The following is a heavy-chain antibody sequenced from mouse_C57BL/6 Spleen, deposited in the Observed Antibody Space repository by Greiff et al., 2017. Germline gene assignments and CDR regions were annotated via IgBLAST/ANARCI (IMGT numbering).Heavy chain of an antibody. J-gene: IGHJ2*01. Sequence: QVTLKESGPGILQPSQTLSLPCSFSGFSLSTFGLGVGWIRQPSGKGLEWLAHIWWDDDKYYNPALKSRLTISKDTSKNQVFLKIANVDTADTATYYCARIARGDDGYYLFDYWGQGTTLTGSS. CDR3: ARIARGDDGYYLFDY. CDR2: IWWDDDK. CDR1: GFSLSTFGLG. D-gene: IGHD2-3*01. V-gene: IGHV8-8*01.